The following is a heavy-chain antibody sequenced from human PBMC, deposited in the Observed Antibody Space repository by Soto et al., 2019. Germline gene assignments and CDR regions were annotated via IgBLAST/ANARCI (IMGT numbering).Heavy chain of an antibody. CDR3: ARDRFYSFDY. CDR2: INIQSSAI. Sequence: PGGSLRLSCAASGFTFSSYSMNWVRQAPGKGLEWVAYINIQSSAIYYADSLKGRFTISRDDAKNSLSLQMHSLRAEDTAVYYCARDRFYSFDYWGQGTLVTVSS. V-gene: IGHV3-48*01. CDR1: GFTFSSYS. J-gene: IGHJ4*02. D-gene: IGHD2-21*01.